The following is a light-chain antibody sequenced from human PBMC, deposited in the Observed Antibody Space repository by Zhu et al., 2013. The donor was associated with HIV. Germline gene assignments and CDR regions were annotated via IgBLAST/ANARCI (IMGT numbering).Light chain of an antibody. CDR2: GTS. CDR1: QSVRSTC. V-gene: IGKV3D-7*01. J-gene: IGKJ2*01. CDR3: QQYYSTPYT. Sequence: EVVLTQSPATLSLSPGERATLSCRASQSVRSTCLAWYQQKPGQSPRLLIYGTSTRATGIPARFSGTGSGTEFTLTISSLQSEDVAVYYCQQYYSTPYTFGQGTKLEIK.